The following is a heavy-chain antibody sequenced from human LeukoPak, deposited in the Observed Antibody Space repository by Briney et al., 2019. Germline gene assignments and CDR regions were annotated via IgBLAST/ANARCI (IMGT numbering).Heavy chain of an antibody. J-gene: IGHJ3*02. D-gene: IGHD2/OR15-2a*01. Sequence: GGSLRLSCAASGFTFSSYGMHWVRQAPGKGLEWVAFIRYDGSNKYYADSVKGRFTISRDNSKNTLYLQMNSLRAEDTAVYYCARDGIVEGAFDIWGQGTMVTVSS. V-gene: IGHV3-30*02. CDR1: GFTFSSYG. CDR2: IRYDGSNK. CDR3: ARDGIVEGAFDI.